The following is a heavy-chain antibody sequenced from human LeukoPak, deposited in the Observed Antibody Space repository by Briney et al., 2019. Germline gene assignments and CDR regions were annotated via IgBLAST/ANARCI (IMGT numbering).Heavy chain of an antibody. Sequence: GESLKISCMGSGYSFSNYYIDWVRQMPGKGLEWMGVMYPGGSDIRYSPSFQGQVTISADKSIDTAYLQWSSLKASDSAVYYCASRTGSYYPFDSWGQGTLVTVSS. J-gene: IGHJ4*02. CDR2: MYPGGSDI. CDR3: ASRTGSYYPFDS. D-gene: IGHD1-26*01. CDR1: GYSFSNYY. V-gene: IGHV5-51*01.